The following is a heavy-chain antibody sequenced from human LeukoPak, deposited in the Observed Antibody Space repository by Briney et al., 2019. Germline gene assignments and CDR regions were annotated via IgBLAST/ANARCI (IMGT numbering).Heavy chain of an antibody. CDR3: ANVLWFGELLYQHAFDI. V-gene: IGHV3-23*01. CDR1: GFTFSSYA. Sequence: GGSLRLSCAASGFTFSSYAMSWVRQAPGKGLEWVSAISGSGGSTYYADSVKGRFTISRDNSKNTLYLQMNSLRAEDTAVYYCANVLWFGELLYQHAFDIWGQGIMVTVSS. J-gene: IGHJ3*02. D-gene: IGHD3-10*01. CDR2: ISGSGGST.